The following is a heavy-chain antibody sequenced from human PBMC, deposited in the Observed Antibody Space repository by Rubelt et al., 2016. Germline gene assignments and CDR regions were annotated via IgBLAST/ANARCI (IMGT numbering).Heavy chain of an antibody. CDR3: ARHEGGESGQNFDY. CDR2: IYYSGST. V-gene: IGHV4-4*02. J-gene: IGHJ4*02. Sequence: QVQLQESGPGLVKPSGTLSLTCAVSGGSISSSNWWSWVRQPPGKGLEWIGYIYYSGSTNYNPSLKGRVTISVDTAKNQFSRKLSSVTAADTAVYYCARHEGGESGQNFDYWGQGTLVTVSS. CDR1: GGSISSSNW. D-gene: IGHD3-3*01.